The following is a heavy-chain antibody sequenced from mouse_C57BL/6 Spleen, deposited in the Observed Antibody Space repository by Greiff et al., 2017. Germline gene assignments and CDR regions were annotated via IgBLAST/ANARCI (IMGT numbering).Heavy chain of an antibody. CDR1: GFTFSDYG. CDR2: ISSGSSTI. CDR3: ARGYYGSSYVYAMDY. D-gene: IGHD1-1*01. J-gene: IGHJ4*01. V-gene: IGHV5-17*01. Sequence: EVKLVESGGGLVKPGGSLKLSCAASGFTFSDYGMHWVRQAPEKGLEWVAYISSGSSTIYYADTVKGRFTISRDNAKNTLFLQMTSLRSEDTAMYYCARGYYGSSYVYAMDYWGQGTSVTVSS.